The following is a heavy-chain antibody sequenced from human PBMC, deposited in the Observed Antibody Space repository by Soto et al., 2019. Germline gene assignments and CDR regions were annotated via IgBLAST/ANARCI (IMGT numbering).Heavy chain of an antibody. D-gene: IGHD3-10*01. V-gene: IGHV3-48*02. Sequence: HLGGSLRLSCAASGFTFSSYSMNWGRQAPGKGLEWVSYISSSSSTIYYADSVKGRFTISRDNAKNSLYLQMNSLRDEDTAVYYCARPRITMVRGVINYYGMDVWGQGTTVTVS. CDR2: ISSSSSTI. CDR1: GFTFSSYS. J-gene: IGHJ6*02. CDR3: ARPRITMVRGVINYYGMDV.